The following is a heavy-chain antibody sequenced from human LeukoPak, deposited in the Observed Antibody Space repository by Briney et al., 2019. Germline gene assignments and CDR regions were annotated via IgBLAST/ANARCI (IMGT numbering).Heavy chain of an antibody. CDR3: ARALGATSYYYYYMDV. D-gene: IGHD1-26*01. CDR1: GYTFTSYD. J-gene: IGHJ6*03. V-gene: IGHV1-8*03. CDR2: MNPNSGNT. Sequence: ASVKVSCKASGYTFTSYDINWVRQATGQGLEWMGWMNPNSGNTGYAQKFQGRVTITRNTSISTAYMELSSLRSEDTAVYYCARALGATSYYYYYMDVWGKGTTVTVSS.